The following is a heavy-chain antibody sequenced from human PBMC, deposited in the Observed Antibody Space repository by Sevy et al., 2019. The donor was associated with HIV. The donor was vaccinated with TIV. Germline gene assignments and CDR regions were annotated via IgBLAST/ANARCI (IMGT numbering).Heavy chain of an antibody. CDR2: MYNSEKT. CDR3: ARVTPEDIFYYGMDV. Sequence: SETLSLTCTVSGGSVSGFRWSWIRQSAGKGLEWIGRMYNSEKTYNPSLKSRVTMSVDTSRDQFSLKLSSVTAADTAVYYCARVTPEDIFYYGMDVWGQGTTVTVSS. J-gene: IGHJ6*02. D-gene: IGHD3-9*01. CDR1: GGSVSGFR. V-gene: IGHV4-4*07.